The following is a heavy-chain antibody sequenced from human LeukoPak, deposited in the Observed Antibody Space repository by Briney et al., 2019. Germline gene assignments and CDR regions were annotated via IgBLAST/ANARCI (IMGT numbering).Heavy chain of an antibody. D-gene: IGHD3-22*01. J-gene: IGHJ4*02. V-gene: IGHV4-31*03. CDR2: IHPSGRL. CDR3: SRGLDSRKLGY. CDR1: GASFSSGDQY. Sequence: SQTLSLTCTVSGASFSSGDQYCNWIRQSPGKGLEWIGSIHPSGRLYNNPSLESRVTISIDTSKNQFSLNLKSVTAADRAVYFCSRGLDSRKLGYWGQGTLVTVSS.